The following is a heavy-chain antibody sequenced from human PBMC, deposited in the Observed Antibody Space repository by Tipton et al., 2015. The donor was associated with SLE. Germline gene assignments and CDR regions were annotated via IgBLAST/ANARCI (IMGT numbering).Heavy chain of an antibody. CDR3: ARLHGYSYGLNWFDP. CDR2: IYYTGTTT. D-gene: IGHD5-18*01. J-gene: IGHJ5*02. CDR1: GGSVSSSSKY. Sequence: TLSLTCTVSGGSVSSSSKYWAWIRQPPGKGLEWIGSIYYTGTTTYYNSFLKSRVTMSVDTSKNQFSPRLTSVIAADTAVYYCARLHGYSYGLNWFDPWGQGTLISVSS. V-gene: IGHV4-39*07.